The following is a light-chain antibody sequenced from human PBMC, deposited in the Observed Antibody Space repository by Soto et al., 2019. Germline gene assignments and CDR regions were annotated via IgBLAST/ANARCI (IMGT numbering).Light chain of an antibody. CDR2: GVS. V-gene: IGLV2-8*01. CDR3: SSYAVTNIFV. J-gene: IGLJ1*01. CDR1: SSDVGGYNY. Sequence: QSGLTQPPSASGSPGQSGTISFTGTSSDVGGYNYVSWYQQHPGKAPKVIIYGVSKRPSGVPDRFSGSKSGSTASLTVSGLQAEDEADYYCSSYAVTNIFVFGTGTKVTGL.